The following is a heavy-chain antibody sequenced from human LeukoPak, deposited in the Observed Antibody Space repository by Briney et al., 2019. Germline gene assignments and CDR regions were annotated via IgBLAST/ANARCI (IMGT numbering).Heavy chain of an antibody. CDR1: GFSISNFW. D-gene: IGHD2-15*01. CDR2: MNSDGSSK. J-gene: IGHJ4*02. CDR3: ARGAARCSGGHCYPD. V-gene: IGHV3-74*01. Sequence: PGGSLRLSCAASGFSISNFWMHWGRQAAGKGLVWVSRMNSDGSSKTYADSVKARFTISRDNAKNTLYLQANSLRAEDTAVYYCARGAARCSGGHCYPDWGRGTLVTVSS.